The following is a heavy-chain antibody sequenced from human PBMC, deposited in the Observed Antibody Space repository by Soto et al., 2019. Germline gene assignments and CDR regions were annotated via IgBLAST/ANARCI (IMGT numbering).Heavy chain of an antibody. Sequence: GGSLRLSCAASGFTFSSYGMHWVRQAPGKGLEWVAVISYDGSNKYYADSVKGRFTISRDNSKNTLYLQMNSLRAEDTAVYYCAKGQVVPAAIHGCYYGMDVWGQGTTVTVSS. V-gene: IGHV3-30*18. J-gene: IGHJ6*02. CDR2: ISYDGSNK. CDR1: GFTFSSYG. D-gene: IGHD2-2*01. CDR3: AKGQVVPAAIHGCYYGMDV.